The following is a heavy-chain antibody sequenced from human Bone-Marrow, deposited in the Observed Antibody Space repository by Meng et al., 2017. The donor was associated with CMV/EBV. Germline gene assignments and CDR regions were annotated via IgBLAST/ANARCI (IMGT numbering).Heavy chain of an antibody. D-gene: IGHD2-2*01. CDR1: GGSIRNYY. CDR3: ARSQLLPTTNWFDP. CDR2: IYTVGSS. J-gene: IGHJ5*02. Sequence: SETLSLTCNVSGGSIRNYYWTWIRQPPGRGLEYIGYIYTVGSSDYNPSLKSRVTISVDTSRNQFSLKLSSVTAADTAVYYCARSQLLPTTNWFDPWGQGTLVTVSS. V-gene: IGHV4-4*09.